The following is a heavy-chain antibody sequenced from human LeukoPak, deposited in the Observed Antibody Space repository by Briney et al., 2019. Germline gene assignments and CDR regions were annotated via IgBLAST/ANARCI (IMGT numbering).Heavy chain of an antibody. D-gene: IGHD6-6*01. CDR2: INANSGGT. J-gene: IGHJ3*02. CDR3: ARDSSSTKFGAFDI. Sequence: ASVKVSCKASGYTFTGYYMHWVRQAPGQGLEWMGWINANSGGTNYAQKFQGRVTMTRDTSISTAYMELSRLRSDDTAVYYCARDSSSTKFGAFDIWGQGAMVTVSS. CDR1: GYTFTGYY. V-gene: IGHV1-2*02.